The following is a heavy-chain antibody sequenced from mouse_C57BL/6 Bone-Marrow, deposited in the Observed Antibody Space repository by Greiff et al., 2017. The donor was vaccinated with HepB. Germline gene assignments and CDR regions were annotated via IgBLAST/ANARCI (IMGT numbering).Heavy chain of an antibody. J-gene: IGHJ3*01. Sequence: QVQLQQSGAELVKPGASVKISCKASGYAFSSYWMNWVKQRPGKGLEWIGQIYPGDGDTNYNGKFKGKATLTADKSSSTAYMQLSSLTSEDSAVYFCVREDPIYDGYWAYWGQGTLVTVSA. CDR2: IYPGDGDT. V-gene: IGHV1-80*01. CDR3: VREDPIYDGYWAY. CDR1: GYAFSSYW. D-gene: IGHD2-3*01.